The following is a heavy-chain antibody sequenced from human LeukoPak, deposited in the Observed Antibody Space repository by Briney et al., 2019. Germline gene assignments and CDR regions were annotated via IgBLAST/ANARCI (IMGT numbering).Heavy chain of an antibody. V-gene: IGHV3-21*01. CDR3: ARDDGSGTYPYYYYYGMDV. D-gene: IGHD3-10*01. CDR2: ISSSSDYI. CDR1: GFTFSSYS. Sequence: GGSLRLSCADSGFTFSSYSMNWVRQAPGKGLEWVSSISSSSDYIYYADSVRGRFTISRDNAKNSLYLQMNSLRAEDTAVYYCARDDGSGTYPYYYYYGMDVWGQGTTVTVSS. J-gene: IGHJ6*02.